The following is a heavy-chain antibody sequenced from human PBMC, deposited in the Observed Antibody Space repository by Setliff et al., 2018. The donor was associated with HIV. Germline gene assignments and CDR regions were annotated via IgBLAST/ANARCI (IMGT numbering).Heavy chain of an antibody. J-gene: IGHJ5*02. CDR3: AKEGNSVDNWLDP. Sequence: SETLSLTCSVSGDSIIIGGYYWSWIRQHPGGGLEWIGYIYHTGKTYYNPSLQSRITMSIDTSQNQFSLKMSSVTAADTAVYYCAKEGNSVDNWLDPWGQGTLVTVSS. D-gene: IGHD1-26*01. V-gene: IGHV4-31*03. CDR1: GDSIIIGGYY. CDR2: IYHTGKT.